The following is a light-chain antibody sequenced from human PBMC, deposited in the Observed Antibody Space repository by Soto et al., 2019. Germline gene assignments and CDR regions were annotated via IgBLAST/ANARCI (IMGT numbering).Light chain of an antibody. CDR2: ATS. J-gene: IGKJ1*01. CDR3: HQYYNRPPWT. V-gene: IGKV3-20*01. CDR1: QSVRSRY. Sequence: EAVLTQSPGTLSLSPGERATLSCRASQSVRSRYLAWYQQKPGQAPRLLVFATSARATGVPDRFRGSRSGTDFTLTISSLQPEDSATYYCHQYYNRPPWTFGQGTKVDI.